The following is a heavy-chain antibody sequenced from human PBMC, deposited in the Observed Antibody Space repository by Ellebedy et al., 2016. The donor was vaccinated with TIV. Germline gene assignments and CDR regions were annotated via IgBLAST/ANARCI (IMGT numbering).Heavy chain of an antibody. CDR2: ISGSGGST. CDR1: GFTFSSYP. CDR3: ANDYWDY. Sequence: GESLKISXAASGFTFSSYPMSWVRLAPGKGLEWVSAISGSGGSTYYADSVKGRFTISRDNSKNTLYLQMNSLRAEDTAVYYCANDYWDYWGQGTLVTVSS. J-gene: IGHJ4*02. V-gene: IGHV3-23*01.